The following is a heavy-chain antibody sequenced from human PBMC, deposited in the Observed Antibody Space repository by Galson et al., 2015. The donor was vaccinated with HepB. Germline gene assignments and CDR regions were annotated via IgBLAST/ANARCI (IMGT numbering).Heavy chain of an antibody. V-gene: IGHV1-2*06. CDR1: GYTFVDYY. Sequence: SVKVSCKASGYTFVDYYIHWVRQAPGQGLEWMGRVSPYSGDTSYAQKFQGRVTMTRDTSITTVYMALSSLRPDDTAMHYCARDVMVRGVIHYFDYWGQGTLVTVSS. CDR2: VSPYSGDT. CDR3: ARDVMVRGVIHYFDY. D-gene: IGHD3-10*01. J-gene: IGHJ4*02.